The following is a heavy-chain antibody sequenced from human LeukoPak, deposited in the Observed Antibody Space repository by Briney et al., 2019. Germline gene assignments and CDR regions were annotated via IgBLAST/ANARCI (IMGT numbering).Heavy chain of an antibody. CDR3: ASFTNYDILTGYPYDY. CDR1: GGSISSYY. J-gene: IGHJ4*02. D-gene: IGHD3-9*01. CDR2: IYYSGST. V-gene: IGHV4-59*12. Sequence: SETLSLTCTVSGGSISSYYWSWIRQPPGKGLEWIGYIYYSGSTNYNPSLKSRVTISVDKSKNQFSLKLSSVTAADTAVYYCASFTNYDILTGYPYDYWGQGTLVTVSS.